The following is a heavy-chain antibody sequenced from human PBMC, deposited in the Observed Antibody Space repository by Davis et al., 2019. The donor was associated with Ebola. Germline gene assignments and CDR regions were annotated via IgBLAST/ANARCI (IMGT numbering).Heavy chain of an antibody. J-gene: IGHJ4*02. CDR1: GFTCSRYG. CDR2: INSDGSTT. V-gene: IGHV3-74*01. D-gene: IGHD1-1*01. CDR3: ESETRLGY. Sequence: GESLKISCADSGFTCSRYGMNWVRQAPGKGLVWVSRINSDGSTTNYADSVKGRFTISRDNAKNTLYLQMNSLRAEDTAVYYCESETRLGYWGQGTLVTVSS.